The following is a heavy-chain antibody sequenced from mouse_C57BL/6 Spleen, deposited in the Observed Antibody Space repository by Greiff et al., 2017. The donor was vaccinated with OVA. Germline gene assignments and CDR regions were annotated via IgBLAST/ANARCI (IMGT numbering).Heavy chain of an antibody. CDR2: IDPNSGGT. J-gene: IGHJ2*01. Sequence: QVQLKQPGAELVKPGASVKLSCKASGYTFTSYWMHWVKQRPGRGLEWIGRIDPNSGGTKYSEKFKSKATLTVDTPSSTAYMQLSSLTSEDSAVYYCASDYLFDYWGQGTTLTVSS. CDR3: ASDYLFDY. D-gene: IGHD2-4*01. V-gene: IGHV1-72*01. CDR1: GYTFTSYW.